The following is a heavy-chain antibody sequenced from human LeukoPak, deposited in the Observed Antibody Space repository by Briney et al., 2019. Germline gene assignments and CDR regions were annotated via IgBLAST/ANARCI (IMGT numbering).Heavy chain of an antibody. CDR2: IDWADDK. D-gene: IGHD6-6*01. CDR3: ARKSSSSAGYFDS. Sequence: SGPTLVNPTQSLTLTCSFSGFSLTTSGMCVTWIRQPPGKALEWLARIDWADDKYYSTSLKTRLTISKDTSKNQVVLTMTNMDPVDTATYFCARKSSSSAGYFDSWGQGTQVTVSS. V-gene: IGHV2-70*11. J-gene: IGHJ4*02. CDR1: GFSLTTSGMC.